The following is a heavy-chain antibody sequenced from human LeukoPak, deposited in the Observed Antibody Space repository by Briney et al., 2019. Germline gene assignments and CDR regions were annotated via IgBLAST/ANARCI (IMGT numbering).Heavy chain of an antibody. CDR1: GYTFTSYG. J-gene: IGHJ4*02. CDR3: ASSIAVAGFDY. CDR2: ISAYNGNT. D-gene: IGHD6-19*01. V-gene: IGHV1-18*01. Sequence: ASVKVSCKASGYTFTSYGISWVRQAPGQGLEWMGWISAYNGNTNYAQKLQGRLTMTTDTSTSTAYMELRSLRSDDTAVYYCASSIAVAGFDYWGQGTLVTVSS.